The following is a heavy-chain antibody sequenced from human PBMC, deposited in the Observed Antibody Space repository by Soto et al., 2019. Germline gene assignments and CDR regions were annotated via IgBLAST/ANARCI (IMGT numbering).Heavy chain of an antibody. D-gene: IGHD5-18*01. CDR1: GFTFSSYG. Sequence: QVQLVESGGGVVQPGRSLRLSCAASGFTFSSYGMHWVRQAPGKGLEWVAVISYDGSNKYYADSVKGRFTISRDNSKNTLYLQMNSLRAEDTAVYYCATVDTAMVTDYWGPGTLVTVSS. V-gene: IGHV3-30*03. CDR2: ISYDGSNK. J-gene: IGHJ4*02. CDR3: ATVDTAMVTDY.